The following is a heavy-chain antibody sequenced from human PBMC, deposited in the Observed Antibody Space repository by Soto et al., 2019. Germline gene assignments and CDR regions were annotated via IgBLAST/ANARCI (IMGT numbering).Heavy chain of an antibody. V-gene: IGHV4-59*01. J-gene: IGHJ4*02. CDR2: IYYSGST. CDR1: GGSISSYY. D-gene: IGHD3-22*01. CDR3: ARDVSYYDSSGYYRGNFDC. Sequence: SETLSLTCTVSGGSISSYYWSWIRQPPGKGLEWIGYIYYSGSTNYNPSLKSRVTISVDTSKNQFSLKLSSVTAADTAVYYCARDVSYYDSSGYYRGNFDCWGQGTLVTVSS.